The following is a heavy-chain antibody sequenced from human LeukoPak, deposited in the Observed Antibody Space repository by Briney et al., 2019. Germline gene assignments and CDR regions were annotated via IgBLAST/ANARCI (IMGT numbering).Heavy chain of an antibody. V-gene: IGHV4-39*01. D-gene: IGHD6-19*01. CDR3: ARTKSQWLVDY. J-gene: IGHJ4*02. Sequence: SETLSLTCTVSGGSLSSSSYYWGWIRQPPGKGLEWIGSIYYSGSTYYNPSLKSRVTISVDTSKNQFSLKLSSVTAADTAVYYCARTKSQWLVDYWGQGTLVTVSS. CDR1: GGSLSSSSYY. CDR2: IYYSGST.